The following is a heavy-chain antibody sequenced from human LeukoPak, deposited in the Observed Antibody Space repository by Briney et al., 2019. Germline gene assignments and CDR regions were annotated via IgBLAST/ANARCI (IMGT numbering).Heavy chain of an antibody. Sequence: PSETLSLTCAVYGGSFSGYYWSWIRQPPGKGLEWIGEINHSGSTNYNPSLKSRVTISVDTSKNQFSLKLSSVTAADTAVYYCAITYGSGSYDYYYGMDVWGQGTTVTVSS. D-gene: IGHD3-10*01. V-gene: IGHV4-34*01. J-gene: IGHJ6*02. CDR2: INHSGST. CDR1: GGSFSGYY. CDR3: AITYGSGSYDYYYGMDV.